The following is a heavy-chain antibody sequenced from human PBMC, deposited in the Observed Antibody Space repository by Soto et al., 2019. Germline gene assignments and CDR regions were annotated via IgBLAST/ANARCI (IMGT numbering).Heavy chain of an antibody. D-gene: IGHD1-1*01. J-gene: IGHJ6*02. CDR1: GYTFTSYD. CDR3: ATYPSDNKDFHYAMDV. CDR2: MNPSSGYT. Sequence: QVQLVQSGADVKKPGASVKVSCKASGYTFTSYDINWVRQATGQGLEWMGWMNPSSGYTGYAQKFQGRVTMTRNTSISAAYMELSSLRSDDTAVYYCATYPSDNKDFHYAMDVWGQGTTVTVSS. V-gene: IGHV1-8*01.